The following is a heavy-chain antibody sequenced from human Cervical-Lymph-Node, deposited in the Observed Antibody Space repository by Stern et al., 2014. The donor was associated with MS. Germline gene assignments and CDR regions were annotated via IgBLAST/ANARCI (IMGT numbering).Heavy chain of an antibody. D-gene: IGHD4-17*01. J-gene: IGHJ4*02. Sequence: EVQLVESGAEVKKPGESLKISCKGSGYSFTANWIAWVRQMPGKGLECMGIIYPGDSDTRYSPSFQGQVTISADKSISTAYLQWSSLKASDPAMYYCARDYGDYAFDYWGQGTLVTVSS. CDR2: IYPGDSDT. V-gene: IGHV5-51*01. CDR3: ARDYGDYAFDY. CDR1: GYSFTANW.